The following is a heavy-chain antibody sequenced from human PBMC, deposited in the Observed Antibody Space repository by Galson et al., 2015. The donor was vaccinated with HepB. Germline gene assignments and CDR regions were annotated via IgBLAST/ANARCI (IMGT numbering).Heavy chain of an antibody. J-gene: IGHJ6*03. CDR3: ARTERSSSSKTPHYYYYYYMDV. D-gene: IGHD2-2*01. CDR2: ISSSGSTI. CDR1: GFTFSDYY. Sequence: SLRLSCAASGFTFSDYYMSWIRQAPGKGLEWVSYISSSGSTIYYADSVKGRFTISRDNAKNSLYLQMNSLRAEDTAVYYCARTERSSSSKTPHYYYYYYMDVWGKGTTVTVSS. V-gene: IGHV3-11*01.